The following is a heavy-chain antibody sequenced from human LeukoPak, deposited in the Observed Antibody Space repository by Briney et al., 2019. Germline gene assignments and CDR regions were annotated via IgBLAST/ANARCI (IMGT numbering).Heavy chain of an antibody. D-gene: IGHD3-9*01. CDR2: IIPIFGTA. CDR3: ARALTGPKMIDY. V-gene: IGHV1-69*13. J-gene: IGHJ4*02. CDR1: GGTFSSYA. Sequence: SVKVSCKASGGTFSSYAISWVRQAPGQGLEWMGGIIPIFGTANYAQKFQGRVTITADESTSTAYMELSSLRSEDTAVYYCARALTGPKMIDYWGQGTLVTVSS.